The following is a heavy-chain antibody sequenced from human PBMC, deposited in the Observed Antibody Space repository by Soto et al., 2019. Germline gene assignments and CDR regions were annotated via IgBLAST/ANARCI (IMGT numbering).Heavy chain of an antibody. V-gene: IGHV4-34*01. Sequence: SETLSLTCGVYDGSFSNNYWTWFRQPPGKGLEWIGEISPSGTTKYIPPLKSRVTISLDTSKMHSSLKVTSVTAADTAVYYCATSLWFGTQPEIWGQGTLVTVSS. CDR1: DGSFSNNY. CDR2: ISPSGTT. CDR3: ATSLWFGTQPEI. J-gene: IGHJ4*02. D-gene: IGHD3-10*01.